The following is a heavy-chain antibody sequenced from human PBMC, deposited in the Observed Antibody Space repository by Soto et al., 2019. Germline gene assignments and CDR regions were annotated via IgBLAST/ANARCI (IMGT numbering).Heavy chain of an antibody. J-gene: IGHJ6*03. CDR2: MNPNSGNT. CDR1: GYTFTSYD. Sequence: QVQLVQSGAEVKKPGASVKFSCKASGYTFTSYDINWVRQATGQGREWMGWMNPNSGNTGYAQKFQGRVTMTRNTSISTAYMELSSLRSEDTAVYYCAVNDFWSGYKRYYYYYYMDVWGKGTTVTVSS. V-gene: IGHV1-8*01. D-gene: IGHD3-3*01. CDR3: AVNDFWSGYKRYYYYYYMDV.